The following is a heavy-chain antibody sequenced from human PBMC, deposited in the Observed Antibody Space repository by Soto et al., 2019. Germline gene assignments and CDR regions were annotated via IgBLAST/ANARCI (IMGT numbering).Heavy chain of an antibody. CDR3: AKVVDTAMVSDY. D-gene: IGHD5-18*01. CDR1: GFTFSSYG. CDR2: ISYDGSNK. V-gene: IGHV3-30*18. J-gene: IGHJ4*02. Sequence: QVQLVESGGGVVQPGRSLRLSCAASGFTFSSYGMHWVRQAPGKGLEWVAVISYDGSNKYYADSVKGRFTISRDNSKNTLYLQMNSLRAEDTAVYYCAKVVDTAMVSDYWGLGTLVTVSS.